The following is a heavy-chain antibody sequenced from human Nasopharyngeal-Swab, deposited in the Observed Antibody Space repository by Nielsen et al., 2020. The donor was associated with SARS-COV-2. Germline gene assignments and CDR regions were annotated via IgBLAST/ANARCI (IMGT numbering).Heavy chain of an antibody. V-gene: IGHV3-23*03. CDR1: GFTFSSYA. D-gene: IGHD3-10*01. CDR2: IYSGGSST. CDR3: AKAGFGELWLDY. Sequence: GASLKISCAASGFTFSSYAMSWVRQAPGKGLEWVSVIYSGGSSTYYADSVKGRFTISRDNSKNTLYLQMNSLRAEDTAVYYCAKAGFGELWLDYWGQGTLVTVSS. J-gene: IGHJ4*02.